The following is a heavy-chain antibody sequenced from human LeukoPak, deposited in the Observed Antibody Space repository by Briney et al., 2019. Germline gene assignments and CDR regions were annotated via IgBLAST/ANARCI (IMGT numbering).Heavy chain of an antibody. CDR2: ISAYNGNT. V-gene: IGHV1-18*01. CDR3: ARELLDSNYEANWFDP. CDR1: GYTFTSYG. D-gene: IGHD4-11*01. Sequence: ASVKVSCKASGYTFTSYGISWVRQAPGLGLEWMGWISAYNGNTNYAQKLQGRVTMTTVTSTSTAYMELRSLRSDDTAVYYCARELLDSNYEANWFDPWGQGTLVTVSS. J-gene: IGHJ5*02.